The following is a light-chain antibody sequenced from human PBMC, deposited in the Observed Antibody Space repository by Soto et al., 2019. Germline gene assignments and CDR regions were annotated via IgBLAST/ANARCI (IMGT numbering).Light chain of an antibody. Sequence: IVLTQSPGTLSLSPGERATLSCRASQSVGSIYLTWYQQRLGQPPRLLIYGTSSRATGIPDRFSGSGSGTDFTLTISRLEPEDFAVYYCQHQGTFGQGTRVE. J-gene: IGKJ1*01. CDR3: QHQGT. V-gene: IGKV3-20*01. CDR2: GTS. CDR1: QSVGSIY.